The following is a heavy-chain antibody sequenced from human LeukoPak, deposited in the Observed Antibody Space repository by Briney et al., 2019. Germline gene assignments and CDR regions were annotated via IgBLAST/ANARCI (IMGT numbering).Heavy chain of an antibody. CDR2: ISTTGGTT. CDR3: AKKHAPGPTSFDY. Sequence: GGSLRLSCAASGFTFSSFAMSWVRQAPGKGLEWVSVISTTGGTTYYADSMKGRFTISRDNSKNTLYLQMNSLRAEDTAVYYCAKKHAPGPTSFDYWGQGTLVTVSS. CDR1: GFTFSSFA. V-gene: IGHV3-23*01. D-gene: IGHD2-21*01. J-gene: IGHJ4*02.